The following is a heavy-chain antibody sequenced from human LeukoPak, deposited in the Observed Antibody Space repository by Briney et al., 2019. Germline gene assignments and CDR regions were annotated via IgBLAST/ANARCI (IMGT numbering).Heavy chain of an antibody. CDR2: IIPFFGSS. V-gene: IGHV1-69*13. CDR3: ASLGPYYDILTGFHSSHVNDY. CDR1: GGTFSSYT. J-gene: IGHJ4*02. Sequence: ASVKVSCKASGGTFSSYTFSWVRQAPGQGLEWMGVIIPFFGSSNYAQKFQGRVTITEDESTNTAYMELSSLTSEDTAVYYCASLGPYYDILTGFHSSHVNDYWGQGTLVTVSS. D-gene: IGHD3-9*01.